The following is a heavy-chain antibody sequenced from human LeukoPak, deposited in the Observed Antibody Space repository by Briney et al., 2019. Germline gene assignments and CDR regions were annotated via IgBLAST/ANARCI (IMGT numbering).Heavy chain of an antibody. CDR3: ASGRFLEPTYGMDV. J-gene: IGHJ6*02. CDR1: GFTFSSFW. Sequence: GGSLRLSCAASGFTFSSFWMHWVRQVPGKGLVWVSRINTDGSITTYADSVKGRFTISRDNAKNTLYLQMNSLRAEDTAVYYCASGRFLEPTYGMDVWGQGTTVTVSS. CDR2: INTDGSIT. D-gene: IGHD3-3*01. V-gene: IGHV3-74*01.